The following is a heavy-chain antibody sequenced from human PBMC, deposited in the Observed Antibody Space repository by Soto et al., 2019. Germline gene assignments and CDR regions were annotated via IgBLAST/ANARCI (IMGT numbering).Heavy chain of an antibody. CDR2: ISSSSFSI. CDR1: GFTFSSYS. V-gene: IGHV3-21*01. Sequence: EVQLVESGGGLVKPGGSLRLSCAASGFTFSSYSMNWVRQAPGKGLEWVSSISSSSFSINYADSVKGRFSISRDNAQNSLHLQMNTFRAEDTAVYYCARNESSNIYGMDVWGQGTTVTVSS. D-gene: IGHD6-6*01. CDR3: ARNESSNIYGMDV. J-gene: IGHJ6*02.